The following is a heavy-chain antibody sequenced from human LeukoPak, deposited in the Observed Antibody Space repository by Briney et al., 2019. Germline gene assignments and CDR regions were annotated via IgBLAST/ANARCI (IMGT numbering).Heavy chain of an antibody. J-gene: IGHJ4*02. Sequence: SETLSHTCIVSGGSISTNTYYWGWIRLPPGKGLEWIGEIHHRGTTYYNPSLRSRVTISVDTSKNQFSLRLTSVTAADTAVYYCARVTYNGYQHFDYWGQGNLVTVS. CDR3: ARVTYNGYQHFDY. V-gene: IGHV4-39*07. CDR2: IHHRGTT. CDR1: GGSISTNTYY. D-gene: IGHD3-10*01.